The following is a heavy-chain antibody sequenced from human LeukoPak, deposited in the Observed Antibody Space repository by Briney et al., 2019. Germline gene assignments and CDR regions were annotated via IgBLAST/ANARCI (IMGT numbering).Heavy chain of an antibody. Sequence: PGGSLRLSCAAFGFTCSSYWMRCVRQAPGKGLEWEPNINEVGSEKYYVESVKGRFTISRDNAKNSVYLQMNSLRAEDTAVYYCARDPDSWNYGSMDVWGQGTTVTVSS. CDR1: GFTCSSYW. CDR2: INEVGSEK. J-gene: IGHJ6*02. CDR3: ARDPDSWNYGSMDV. D-gene: IGHD1-7*01. V-gene: IGHV3-7*05.